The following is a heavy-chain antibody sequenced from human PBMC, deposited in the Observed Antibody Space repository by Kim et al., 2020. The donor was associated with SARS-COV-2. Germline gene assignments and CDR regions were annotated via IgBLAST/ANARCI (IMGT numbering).Heavy chain of an antibody. D-gene: IGHD1-26*01. Sequence: SETLSLTCTVSGGSISSYYWSWIRQPPGKGLEWIWDIYYSGSTNYNPSLKSRVTISVDTSKNQFSLKLSSVTAADTAVYYCARTSWSYLGERYFDYWGQGTLVTVSS. CDR1: GGSISSYY. CDR3: ARTSWSYLGERYFDY. V-gene: IGHV4-59*08. J-gene: IGHJ4*02. CDR2: IYYSGST.